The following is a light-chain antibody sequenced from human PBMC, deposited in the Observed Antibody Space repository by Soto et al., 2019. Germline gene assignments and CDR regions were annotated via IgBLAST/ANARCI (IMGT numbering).Light chain of an antibody. J-gene: IGLJ1*01. CDR1: SDDIGTYNY. V-gene: IGLV2-8*01. CDR2: EVD. Sequence: QSVLTQPPSASGSPGQSVTISCTGTSDDIGTYNYVSWFQQHSGNAPKLIIYEVDKRPSGVPNRFSGSKSGNTASLTISGLQAEDEADYYCCSYTSSSPYVFGTGTKLTVL. CDR3: CSYTSSSPYV.